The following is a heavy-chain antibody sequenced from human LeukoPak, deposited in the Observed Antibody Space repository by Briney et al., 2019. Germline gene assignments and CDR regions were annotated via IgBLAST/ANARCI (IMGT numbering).Heavy chain of an antibody. CDR3: ARLPLADLSYYFDY. CDR1: GGSISSSSYY. Sequence: SETLSLTCTVSGGSISSSSYYWGWLRQPPGKGLEWIGSIYYSGSTYYNPSLKSRVPISVDTSKNQFSLKLSSVTAADTAVYYCARLPLADLSYYFDYWGQGTLVTVSS. V-gene: IGHV4-39*01. D-gene: IGHD3-16*01. J-gene: IGHJ4*02. CDR2: IYYSGST.